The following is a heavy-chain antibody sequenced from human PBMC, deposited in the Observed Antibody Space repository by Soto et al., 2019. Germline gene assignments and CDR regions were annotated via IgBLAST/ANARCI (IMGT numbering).Heavy chain of an antibody. CDR2: IYSDGST. CDR1: GFTVSSNY. CDR3: AKSRRVGATAFDY. Sequence: EVQLLESGGGLVQPGGSLRLSCAASGFTVSSNYMSWVRQAPGKGLEWVSVIYSDGSTYYADSVKGRFTISRDNSKNPLYLQMNSLRAEDTAVYYCAKSRRVGATAFDYWGQGTLVTVSS. J-gene: IGHJ4*02. V-gene: IGHV3-66*01. D-gene: IGHD1-26*01.